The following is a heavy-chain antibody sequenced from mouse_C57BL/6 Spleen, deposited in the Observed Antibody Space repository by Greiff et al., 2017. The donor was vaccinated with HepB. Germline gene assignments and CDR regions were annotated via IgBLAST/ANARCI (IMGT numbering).Heavy chain of an antibody. V-gene: IGHV1-15*01. CDR2: IDPETGGT. CDR3: TRGDWDDWFAY. CDR1: GYTFTDYE. D-gene: IGHD4-1*01. J-gene: IGHJ3*01. Sequence: VHLVESGAELVRPGASVTLSCKASGYTFTDYEMHWVKQTPVHGLEWIGAIDPETGGTAYNQKFKGKAILTADKSSSTAYMELRSLTSEDSAVYYCTRGDWDDWFAYWGQGTLVTVSA.